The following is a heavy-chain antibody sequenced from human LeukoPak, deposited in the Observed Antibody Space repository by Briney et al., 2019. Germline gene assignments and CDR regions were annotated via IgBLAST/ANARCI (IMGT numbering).Heavy chain of an antibody. D-gene: IGHD2-2*01. CDR1: GGTFSSYA. V-gene: IGHV3-23*01. Sequence: ASVKVSCKASGGTFSSYAMSWVRQAPGKGLEWVSAISGSGGSTYYADSVKGRFTISRDNSKNTLYLQMNSLRAEDTAVYYCAKDAHVVPAAFVYWGQGTLVTVSS. J-gene: IGHJ4*02. CDR3: AKDAHVVPAAFVY. CDR2: ISGSGGST.